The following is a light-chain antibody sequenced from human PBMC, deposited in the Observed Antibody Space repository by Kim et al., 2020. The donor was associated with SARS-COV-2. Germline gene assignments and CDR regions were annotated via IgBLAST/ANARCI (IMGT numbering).Light chain of an antibody. CDR3: QVWDISSDHYV. CDR1: DIGSKS. J-gene: IGLJ1*01. Sequence: APGKTASITCGGNDIGSKSVHWYQRRPGQAPVLVLYYNTDRPSGIPERFSGSNSGNTATLTINRVEAGDEADYYCQVWDISSDHYVFGTGTKVTVL. V-gene: IGLV3-21*04. CDR2: YNT.